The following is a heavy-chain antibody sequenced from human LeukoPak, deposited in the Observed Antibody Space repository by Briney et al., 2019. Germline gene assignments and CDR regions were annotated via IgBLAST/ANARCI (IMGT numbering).Heavy chain of an antibody. CDR3: WGGTPLKLGIDAFDI. CDR1: GYTFTSYD. D-gene: IGHD7-27*01. CDR2: VNPHRGNT. J-gene: IGHJ3*02. V-gene: IGHV1-8*02. Sequence: ASVKLSCKASGYTFTSYDIHWVRQATGQGLEWVGWVNPHRGNTGYAQKFQGRVTITRNTSISTAYMELSSLRSEDTAVYYCWGGTPLKLGIDAFDIWGQGTMVTVSS.